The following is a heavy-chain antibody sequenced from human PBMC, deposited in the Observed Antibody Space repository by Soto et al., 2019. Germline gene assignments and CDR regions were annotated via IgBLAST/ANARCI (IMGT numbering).Heavy chain of an antibody. D-gene: IGHD3-9*01. V-gene: IGHV4-34*01. Sequence: QVQLQQWGAGPLRPLETLSLTCGVSGGSFSGYYWAWIRQSPGKGLEWIGEINDRGSINYNPSLKSRVSIPVAMSKNHYSLNLRSVTAADTAVYYCAGESHDILTGPPWVWYFDLWGRGTLVTVSS. CDR2: INDRGSI. CDR3: AGESHDILTGPPWVWYFDL. CDR1: GGSFSGYY. J-gene: IGHJ2*01.